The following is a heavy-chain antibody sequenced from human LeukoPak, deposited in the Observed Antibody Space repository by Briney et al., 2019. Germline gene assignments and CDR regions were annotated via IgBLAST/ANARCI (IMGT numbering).Heavy chain of an antibody. V-gene: IGHV4-34*01. Sequence: SETLSLTCAVHGGSLSGYYWSWIRQPPGKGLEWIGEINHSGSTNYNPSLKSRVTISVDTSKNQFSLKLSSVTAADTAVYYCARVPYCNGGSCNYYYYYGMDVWGQGTTVTVSS. J-gene: IGHJ6*02. CDR1: GGSLSGYY. D-gene: IGHD2-15*01. CDR3: ARVPYCNGGSCNYYYYYGMDV. CDR2: INHSGST.